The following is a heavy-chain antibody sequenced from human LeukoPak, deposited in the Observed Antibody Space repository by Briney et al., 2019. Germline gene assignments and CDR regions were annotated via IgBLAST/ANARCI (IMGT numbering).Heavy chain of an antibody. V-gene: IGHV3-30*03. CDR2: ISYDGSNK. D-gene: IGHD1-26*01. J-gene: IGHJ4*02. CDR3: VRDFGHWELNGGYYFDY. CDR1: GFTFSSYG. Sequence: GRSLRLSCAASGFTFSSYGMHWVRQAPGKGLEWVAVISYDGSNKYYADSVKGRFTISRDNAKNSLYLQMNSLRAEDTAVYYCVRDFGHWELNGGYYFDYWGQGTLVTVSS.